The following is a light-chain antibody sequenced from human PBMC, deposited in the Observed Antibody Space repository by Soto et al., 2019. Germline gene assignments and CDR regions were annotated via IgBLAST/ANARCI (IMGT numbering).Light chain of an antibody. CDR1: QGVRNN. J-gene: IGKJ4*01. V-gene: IGKV3D-15*01. CDR2: GAS. CDR3: QQYNNWPLT. Sequence: EIVITQSPVTLSVSPGERATLSCRASQGVRNNLAWYQQKPGQAPRLLIYGASTRATGIPSKFSGGGSGTEFTLTISSLQSEDFAVYYCQQYNNWPLTLGGGTKVDIK.